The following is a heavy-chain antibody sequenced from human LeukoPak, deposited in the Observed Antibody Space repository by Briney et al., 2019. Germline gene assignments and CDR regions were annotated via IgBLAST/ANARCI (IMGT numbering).Heavy chain of an antibody. CDR3: ARDLYERDSSGHYGGGFDY. CDR2: INPIGGSP. J-gene: IGHJ4*02. CDR1: GYTFTSYY. D-gene: IGHD3-22*01. Sequence: ASVKVSCKESGYTFTSYYLHWVRQTPGQGLEWMGIINPIGGSPTYAQKIQGRVTMTRDTSTSAVYMELSSLTSEDTAVYYCARDLYERDSSGHYGGGFDYWGQGTLVAVSS. V-gene: IGHV1-46*01.